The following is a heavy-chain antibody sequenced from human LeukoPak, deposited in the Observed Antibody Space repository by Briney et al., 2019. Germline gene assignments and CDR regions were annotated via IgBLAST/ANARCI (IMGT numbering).Heavy chain of an antibody. J-gene: IGHJ4*02. Sequence: GGSLRLSCAASGFTFSSYWMNWVRQAPGKGLEWVANIKQDGSEKYYVDSVKGRLTISRDNAKSSMWLQMNSLRDEDTAVYYCARDQTPFYWGQGSLVTVSS. CDR1: GFTFSSYW. V-gene: IGHV3-7*01. D-gene: IGHD2-15*01. CDR3: ARDQTPFY. CDR2: IKQDGSEK.